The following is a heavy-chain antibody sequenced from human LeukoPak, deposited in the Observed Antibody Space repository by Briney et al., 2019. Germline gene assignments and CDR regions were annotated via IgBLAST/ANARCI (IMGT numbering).Heavy chain of an antibody. Sequence: GGSLRLSCAASGFTFSNYWMHWVRQAPGKGLVWVSRTNSGGSSTNYADSVKGRFTISRDNAKNTLYLQMNSLRAEDTALYYCVRTSGWPDYWGQGTLVTVSS. CDR2: TNSGGSST. V-gene: IGHV3-74*01. D-gene: IGHD6-19*01. CDR1: GFTFSNYW. CDR3: VRTSGWPDY. J-gene: IGHJ4*01.